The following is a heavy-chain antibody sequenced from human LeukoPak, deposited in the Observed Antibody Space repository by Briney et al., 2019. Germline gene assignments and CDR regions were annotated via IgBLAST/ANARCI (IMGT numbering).Heavy chain of an antibody. CDR1: GGSFSGYY. CDR3: ASLAGDYDILTGSQNFDY. Sequence: SETLSLTCAVYGGSFSGYYWSWIRQPPGKGLEWIGEINHSGSTNYNPSLKSRVTISVDTSKNQFSLKLSSVTAADTAVYYCASLAGDYDILTGSQNFDYWGQGTLVTVSS. J-gene: IGHJ4*02. V-gene: IGHV4-34*01. CDR2: INHSGST. D-gene: IGHD3-9*01.